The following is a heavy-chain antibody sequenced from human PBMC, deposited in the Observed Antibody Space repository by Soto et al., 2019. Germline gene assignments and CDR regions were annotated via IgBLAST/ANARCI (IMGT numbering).Heavy chain of an antibody. CDR3: ARQGITMIVVVPSDAFDI. D-gene: IGHD3-22*01. CDR1: GGSISSSSYY. CDR2: IYYSGST. Sequence: ETLSLTCTVSGGSISSSSYYWGWIRQPPGKGLEWIGSIYYSGSTYYNPSLKSRVTISVDTSKNQFSLKLSSVTAADTAVYYCARQGITMIVVVPSDAFDIWGQGTMVS. V-gene: IGHV4-39*01. J-gene: IGHJ3*02.